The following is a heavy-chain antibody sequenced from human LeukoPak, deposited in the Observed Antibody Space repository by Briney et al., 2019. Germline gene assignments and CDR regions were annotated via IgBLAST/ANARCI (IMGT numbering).Heavy chain of an antibody. CDR2: FYANGRP. D-gene: IGHD3-3*01. J-gene: IGHJ5*02. V-gene: IGHV4-61*02. CDR1: GGSISSDLYY. Sequence: PSETLSLTCTVSGGSISSDLYYWNWIRQPAGKGLEWIGRFYANGRPNFNPSLKSRVTTSPDTTKNQLALKLRSVTASDTAVHYCARRDLKSDWFDPWGQGTLVIVPT. CDR3: ARRDLKSDWFDP.